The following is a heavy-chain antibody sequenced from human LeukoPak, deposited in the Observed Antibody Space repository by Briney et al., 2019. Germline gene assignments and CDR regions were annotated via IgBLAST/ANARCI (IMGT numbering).Heavy chain of an antibody. Sequence: SQTLSLTCTVSGGSISSGSYYWSWIRQPAGKGLEWIGRIYTSGSTDYKPSLKSPVTISVDTSKNQFSLTLSSVTAADTAVYYCAREGYCTNGVCYTGFDPWGQGTLVTVSS. J-gene: IGHJ5*02. V-gene: IGHV4-61*02. CDR2: IYTSGST. D-gene: IGHD2-8*01. CDR3: AREGYCTNGVCYTGFDP. CDR1: GGSISSGSYY.